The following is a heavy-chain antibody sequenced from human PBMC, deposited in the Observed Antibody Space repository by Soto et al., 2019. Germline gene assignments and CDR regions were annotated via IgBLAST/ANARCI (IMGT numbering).Heavy chain of an antibody. CDR2: ISNDGTGT. CDR1: GFTFSSFF. J-gene: IGHJ5*02. CDR3: VRDQDSRGYSVFNL. Sequence: GSLRLSCAASGFTFSSFFMHWVRQGPGKGLEWVSRISNDGTGTTYADSVQGRFTVSRDNSKTTVYLQMNRLRAEDTAVYFCVRDQDSRGYSVFNLWGQGT. D-gene: IGHD3-22*01. V-gene: IGHV3-74*01.